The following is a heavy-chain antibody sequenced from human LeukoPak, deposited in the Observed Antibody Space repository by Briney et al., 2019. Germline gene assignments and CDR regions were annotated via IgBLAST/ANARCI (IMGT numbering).Heavy chain of an antibody. J-gene: IGHJ6*03. CDR1: GYTFTGYY. Sequence: ASVKVSCEASGYTFTGYYMHWVRQAPGQGLEWMGWINPNSGGTNYAQKFQGRVTMTRDTSISTAYMELSRLRSDDTAVYYCAMDTYYYGSGSHNPYYYYMDVWGKGTTVTVSS. V-gene: IGHV1-2*02. CDR2: INPNSGGT. CDR3: AMDTYYYGSGSHNPYYYYMDV. D-gene: IGHD3-10*01.